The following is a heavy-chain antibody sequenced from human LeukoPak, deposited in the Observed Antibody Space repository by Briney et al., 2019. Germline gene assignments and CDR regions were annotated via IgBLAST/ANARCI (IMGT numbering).Heavy chain of an antibody. CDR3: ATAGLIAMAHLPDWFDP. V-gene: IGHV1-69*05. CDR1: GGTFSSYA. CDR2: IIPIFGTA. D-gene: IGHD6-19*01. J-gene: IGHJ5*02. Sequence: SVKVSCKASGGTFSSYAISWVRQAPGQGLEWMGGIIPIFGTANYAQKFQGRVTITTDESTSTAYMELSSLRSEDTAVYYCATAGLIAMAHLPDWFDPWGQGTLVTVSS.